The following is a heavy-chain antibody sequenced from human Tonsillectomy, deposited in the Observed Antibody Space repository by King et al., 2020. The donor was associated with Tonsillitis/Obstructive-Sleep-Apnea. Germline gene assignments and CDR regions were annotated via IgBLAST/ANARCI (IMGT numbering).Heavy chain of an antibody. V-gene: IGHV3-30*04. J-gene: IGHJ4*02. CDR1: GFTFRSYA. Sequence: VQLVESGGGVVQPGRSLRLSCAASGFTFRSYALHWVRQAPGKGLEWVAVISYDGSNKYYADSVKGRFTISRDNSENTLYLQMNSLRTEDTAVYYCARDLPIVVIPAAIKGGFDYWGQGTLVTVSS. CDR2: ISYDGSNK. D-gene: IGHD2-2*02. CDR3: ARDLPIVVIPAAIKGGFDY.